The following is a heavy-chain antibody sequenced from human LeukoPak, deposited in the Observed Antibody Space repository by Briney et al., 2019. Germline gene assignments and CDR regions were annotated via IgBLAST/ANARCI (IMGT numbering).Heavy chain of an antibody. CDR1: GYSISSGYY. CDR2: IYHSGST. Sequence: PSETLSLTCTVSGYSISSGYYWGWIRQPPGKGLEWIGSIYHSGSTYYNPSLKSRVTISVDTSKNQFSLRLSSVTAADTAVYYCASEKNYYDSSGYPAGYWGQGTLVTVSS. CDR3: ASEKNYYDSSGYPAGY. J-gene: IGHJ4*02. V-gene: IGHV4-38-2*02. D-gene: IGHD3-22*01.